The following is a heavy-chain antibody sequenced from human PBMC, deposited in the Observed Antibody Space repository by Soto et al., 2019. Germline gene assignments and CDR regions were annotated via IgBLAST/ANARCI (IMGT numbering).Heavy chain of an antibody. V-gene: IGHV4-39*01. CDR3: ARSEHYDFWGGYYMVGSVSFPH. Sequence: LETLSLTCTVSGGSISSSSYYWGWIRQPPGKGLEWIGSIYYSGSTYYNPSLKSRVTISVDTSKNQFSLKLSSVTAADTAVYYCARSEHYDFWGGYYMVGSVSFPHWGQGTLVTVSS. CDR1: GGSISSSSYY. J-gene: IGHJ1*01. CDR2: IYYSGST. D-gene: IGHD3-3*01.